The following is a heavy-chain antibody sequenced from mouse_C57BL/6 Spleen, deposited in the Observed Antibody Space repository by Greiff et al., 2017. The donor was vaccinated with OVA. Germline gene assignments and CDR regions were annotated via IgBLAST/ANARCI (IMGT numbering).Heavy chain of an antibody. CDR2: INYDGSST. Sequence: DVQLVESEGGLVQPGSSMKLSCTASGFTFSDYYMAWVRQVPEKGLEWVANINYDGSSTYYLDSLKSRFIISRDNAKNILYLQMSSLKSEDTATYYCAREEYYSSAWFAYWGQGTLVTVSA. CDR3: AREEYYSSAWFAY. J-gene: IGHJ3*01. V-gene: IGHV5-16*01. D-gene: IGHD2-12*01. CDR1: GFTFSDYY.